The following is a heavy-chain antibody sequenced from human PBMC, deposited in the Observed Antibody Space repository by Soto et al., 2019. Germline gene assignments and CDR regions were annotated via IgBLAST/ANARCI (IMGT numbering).Heavy chain of an antibody. CDR1: GDSVSSNSAA. D-gene: IGHD3-10*01. CDR3: ARAVLLWFGELPNYFDY. CDR2: TYYRSKWYN. J-gene: IGHJ4*02. V-gene: IGHV6-1*01. Sequence: SQTLSLTCAISGDSVSSNSAAWNWIRQSPSRGLEWLGRTYYRSKWYNDYAVSVKSRITINPDTSKNQFSLQLNSVTPEDTAVYYCARAVLLWFGELPNYFDYWGQGTLVTV.